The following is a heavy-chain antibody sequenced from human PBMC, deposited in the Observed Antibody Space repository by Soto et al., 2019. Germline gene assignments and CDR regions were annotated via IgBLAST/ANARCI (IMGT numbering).Heavy chain of an antibody. J-gene: IGHJ6*02. V-gene: IGHV4-59*01. CDR3: ARDKRYYGSGSSWYYYGMDV. CDR1: GGSISSYY. CDR2: IYYSGST. D-gene: IGHD3-10*01. Sequence: SETLCLTCTVSGGSISSYYWSGIRQPPGKGLEWIGYIYYSGSTNYNPSLKSRVTISVDTSKNQFSLKLSSVTAADTAVYYCARDKRYYGSGSSWYYYGMDVWGQGTTVTVSS.